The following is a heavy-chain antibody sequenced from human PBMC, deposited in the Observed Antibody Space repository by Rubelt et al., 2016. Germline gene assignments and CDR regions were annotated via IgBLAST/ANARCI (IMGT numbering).Heavy chain of an antibody. Sequence: QVQLQESGPGLVKPSETLSLTCTVSGGSISSYYWSWIRQPPGKGLEWIGYIFYSGSTYYKPSLKSRVTISVDTSKNPFSLRLSPVLAADTAVYYCASDVRVPSAYQHYSYYGMDVWGQGTTVTVSS. CDR3: ASDVRVPSAYQHYSYYGMDV. CDR2: IFYSGST. CDR1: GGSISSYY. V-gene: IGHV4-59*12. D-gene: IGHD3-22*01. J-gene: IGHJ6*02.